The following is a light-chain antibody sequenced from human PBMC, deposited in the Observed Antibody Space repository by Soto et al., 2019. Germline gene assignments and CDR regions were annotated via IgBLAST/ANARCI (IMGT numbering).Light chain of an antibody. CDR3: QQFRSDPRT. CDR1: QTVTTNY. V-gene: IGKV3-20*01. Sequence: VLTQSPGTLALSRRERATLAXRASQTVTTNYLAWCQQKPGXAPRLXXDDXSSMATGSPDRLSGGGSGTDFTLTISRLEPEDFAVYYCQQFRSDPRTFGGGTKVDIK. CDR2: DXS. J-gene: IGKJ4*01.